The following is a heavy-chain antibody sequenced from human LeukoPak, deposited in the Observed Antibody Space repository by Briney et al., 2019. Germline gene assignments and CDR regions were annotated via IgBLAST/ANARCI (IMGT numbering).Heavy chain of an antibody. CDR1: GYSFDKFG. V-gene: IGHV1-18*01. D-gene: IGHD4-17*01. CDR2: MSGHNGNT. CDR3: VRVGSAYGDPLEFDF. Sequence: GASVKVSCKASGYSFDKFGIRWVRQAPGRGLEWMGWMSGHNGNTDSAQKFQDRVTMTTDNSMTTAYLELRSLRSDDTAVYFCVRVGSAYGDPLEFDFWGQGTLVTVSS. J-gene: IGHJ4*02.